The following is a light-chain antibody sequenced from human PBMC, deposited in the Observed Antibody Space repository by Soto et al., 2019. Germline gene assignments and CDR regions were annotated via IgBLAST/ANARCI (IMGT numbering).Light chain of an antibody. CDR3: EQYSRSPQKMYT. V-gene: IGKV3-20*01. J-gene: IGKJ2*01. CDR1: QSVSSIY. Sequence: EIVLTQSPGTLSLSPGERATLSCRASQSVSSIYLAWYQQKPGQAPRLVIYAASSMATGIPDRFSGSGSGTDFTLTISRVEPEDFAGYYCEQYSRSPQKMYTFGQGTKLLIK. CDR2: AAS.